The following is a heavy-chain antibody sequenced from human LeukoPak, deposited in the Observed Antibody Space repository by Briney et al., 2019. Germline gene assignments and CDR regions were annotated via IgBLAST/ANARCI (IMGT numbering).Heavy chain of an antibody. CDR1: GFTFSSYG. V-gene: IGHV3-33*01. J-gene: IGHJ4*02. CDR3: ARDAYCGGDCYSYYFDY. CDR2: IWYDGSNK. D-gene: IGHD2-21*02. Sequence: GGSLRLSCAASGFTFSSYGMHWVRQAPGKGLEWVAVIWYDGSNKNYADSVKGRFTISRDNSKNTLYLQMNSLRAEDTAVYYCARDAYCGGDCYSYYFDYWGQGTLVTVSS.